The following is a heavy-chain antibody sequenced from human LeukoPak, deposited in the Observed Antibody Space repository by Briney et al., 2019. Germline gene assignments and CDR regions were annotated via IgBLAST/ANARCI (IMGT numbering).Heavy chain of an antibody. CDR1: DSSFTSYW. J-gene: IGHJ3*02. V-gene: IGHV5-51*03. CDR3: ARSLRLIHGIAAEKDAFDI. D-gene: IGHD6-13*01. Sequence: GASLKISCKGSDSSFTSYWNGWVRPMPGKGLEWMWIIYPSDSDTRYRPSLEGHVTISADKSIRTAYLQWSSLKASDTAMYYCARSLRLIHGIAAEKDAFDIWGQGTMVTVSS. CDR2: IYPSDSDT.